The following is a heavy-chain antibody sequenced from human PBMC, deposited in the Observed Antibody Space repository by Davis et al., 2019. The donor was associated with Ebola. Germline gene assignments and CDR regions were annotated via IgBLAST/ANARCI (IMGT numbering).Heavy chain of an antibody. J-gene: IGHJ5*01. V-gene: IGHV3-23*01. CDR3: SKGSDFWSGYYNGFDS. Sequence: GESLKISCAASGFTFSSYAMSWVRQAPGEGLEWVSAITGSGGTTYSADSVKDRFIISRDNSKNTLYLQMNSLRAEDTAIYYCSKGSDFWSGYYNGFDSWGQGTLVTVSS. CDR1: GFTFSSYA. CDR2: ITGSGGTT. D-gene: IGHD3-3*01.